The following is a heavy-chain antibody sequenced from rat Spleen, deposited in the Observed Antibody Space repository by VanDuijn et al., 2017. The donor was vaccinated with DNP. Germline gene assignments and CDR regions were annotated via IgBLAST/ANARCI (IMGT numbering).Heavy chain of an antibody. CDR3: VRWNSGHFDY. Sequence: EVQLVESGGGFVQPGRSLKLSCAASGFTFSDYAMAWIRQAPTKGLEWVAYIRYDGGTTKYGDSVKGRFTISRDNAKNTLYLQMNSLRSEDMATYYCVRWNSGHFDYWGQGVMVPVSS. D-gene: IGHD4-3*01. CDR2: IRYDGGTT. J-gene: IGHJ2*01. V-gene: IGHV5-17*01. CDR1: GFTFSDYA.